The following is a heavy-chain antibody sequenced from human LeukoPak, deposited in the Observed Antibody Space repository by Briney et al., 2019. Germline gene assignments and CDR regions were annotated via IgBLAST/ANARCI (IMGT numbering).Heavy chain of an antibody. CDR3: ARGIVGATD. CDR1: GGSFSGYY. Sequence: PSETLSLTCAVYGGSFSGYYWSWIRQPPGKGLEWIGEINHSGSTNYNPSLKSRVTMSVDTSKNQFSLKLSSVTAADTAVYYCARGIVGATDWGQGTLVTVSS. V-gene: IGHV4-34*01. D-gene: IGHD1-26*01. CDR2: INHSGST. J-gene: IGHJ4*02.